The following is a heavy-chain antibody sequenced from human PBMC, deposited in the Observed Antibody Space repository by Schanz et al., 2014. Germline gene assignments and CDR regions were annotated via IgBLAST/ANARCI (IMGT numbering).Heavy chain of an antibody. D-gene: IGHD1-26*01. J-gene: IGHJ4*02. Sequence: EVQLVESGGGLVKPGGSLRLSCAASGFTFSNTWVTWVRQAPGKGLDWVGMIKPDGDGKLYVDSVKGRFTISRDNAKNLMYLHLNRLRAGDAAVYYCAREVGGSFGQHYWGQGALVTVSS. CDR2: IKPDGDGK. CDR1: GFTFSNTW. V-gene: IGHV3-7*01. CDR3: AREVGGSFGQHY.